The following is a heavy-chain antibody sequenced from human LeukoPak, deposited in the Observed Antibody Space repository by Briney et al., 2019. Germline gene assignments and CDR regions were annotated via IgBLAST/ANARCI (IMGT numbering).Heavy chain of an antibody. V-gene: IGHV3-30*18. CDR3: AKDAIVATIIPPYYFDY. Sequence: GGSLRLSCAASGFTFSSYGMHWVRQAPGKGLEWVAVISYDGSNEYYADSVKGRFTISRDNSKNTLYLQMNSLRAEDTAVYYCAKDAIVATIIPPYYFDYWGQGTLVTVSS. CDR2: ISYDGSNE. CDR1: GFTFSSYG. J-gene: IGHJ4*02. D-gene: IGHD5-12*01.